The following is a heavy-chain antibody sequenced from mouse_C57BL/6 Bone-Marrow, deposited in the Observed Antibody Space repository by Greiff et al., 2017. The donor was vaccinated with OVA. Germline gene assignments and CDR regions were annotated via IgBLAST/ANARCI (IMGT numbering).Heavy chain of an antibody. CDR1: GFTFSDYG. CDR3: ARGDYFDY. CDR2: ISSGSSTI. J-gene: IGHJ2*01. V-gene: IGHV5-17*01. Sequence: EVMLVESGGGLVKPGGSLKLSCAASGFTFSDYGMHWVRQAPEKGLVWVAYISSGSSTIYYADTVQGRFTISRDNAKNTLFLQMTSLRSEDTAMYYCARGDYFDYWGQGTTLTVSS.